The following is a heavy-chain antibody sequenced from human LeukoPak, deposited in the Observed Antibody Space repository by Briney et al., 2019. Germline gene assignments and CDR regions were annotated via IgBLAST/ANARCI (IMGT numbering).Heavy chain of an antibody. V-gene: IGHV4-4*02. D-gene: IGHD3-16*01. Sequence: SGSLSLTCAVSGGAISTSNWWSWVRQPPGEGQERIGEIYHSGSTNSNPSLKSRVTISVDKSKNQFSLKLISVTAADTAVYYCARVVLGAYFDYWGQGTLVTVSS. CDR1: GGAISTSNW. CDR2: IYHSGST. J-gene: IGHJ4*02. CDR3: ARVVLGAYFDY.